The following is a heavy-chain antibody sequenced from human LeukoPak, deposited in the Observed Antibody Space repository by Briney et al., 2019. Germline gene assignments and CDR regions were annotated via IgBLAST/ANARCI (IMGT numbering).Heavy chain of an antibody. J-gene: IGHJ6*02. CDR3: ARDLDARYYYYGMDV. Sequence: GGSLRLSCAASGFTFSSYWMSWVRQAPGKGLEWVANINKDGGEKYYVDSVKGRFTISRDNAKNSLYLQMNSLRADDTAVYYCARDLDARYYYYGMDVWGQGTTATVSS. V-gene: IGHV3-7*03. CDR1: GFTFSSYW. CDR2: INKDGGEK. D-gene: IGHD1-1*01.